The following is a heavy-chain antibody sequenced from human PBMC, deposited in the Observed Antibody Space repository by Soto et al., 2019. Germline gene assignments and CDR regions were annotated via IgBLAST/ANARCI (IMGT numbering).Heavy chain of an antibody. J-gene: IGHJ6*02. CDR3: ARAAPTLTTLYYYYGMDV. CDR1: GYTFTSYG. CDR2: ISAYNGNT. Sequence: ASVKVSCKASGYTFTSYGISWVRQAPGQGLEWMGWISAYNGNTNYAQKLQGRVTMTTDTSTSTAYMELRSLRSDDTAVYYCARAAPTLTTLYYYYGMDVWGQGTTVTVSS. V-gene: IGHV1-18*01. D-gene: IGHD4-4*01.